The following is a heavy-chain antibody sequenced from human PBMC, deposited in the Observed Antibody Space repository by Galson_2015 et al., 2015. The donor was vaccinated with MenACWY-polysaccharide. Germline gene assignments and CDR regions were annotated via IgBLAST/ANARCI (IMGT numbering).Heavy chain of an antibody. J-gene: IGHJ5*01. CDR3: VKGPGRYYGSGVGWFDS. CDR2: IQYDGSNK. CDR1: GFTFSSYG. Sequence: SLRLSCAASGFTFSSYGMHWVRQAPGKGLEWVAFIQYDGSNKYYADSVKGRFTISRDNSKNTLYVQMTSLRAEDTAMYYCVKGPGRYYGSGVGWFDSWGQGTLVTVSS. V-gene: IGHV3-30*02. D-gene: IGHD3-10*01.